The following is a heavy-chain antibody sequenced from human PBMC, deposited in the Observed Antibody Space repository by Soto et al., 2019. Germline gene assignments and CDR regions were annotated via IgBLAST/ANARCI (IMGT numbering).Heavy chain of an antibody. CDR2: MNPNSGNT. Sequence: QVQLVQSGAEVKKPGASVKVSCKASGYTFTSYDINWVRQATGQGLEWMGWMNPNSGNTGYAQKLQGRVTMTRNTSRSTAYMELSSLRSADTAVYYCPRVGIGAAWYQRFDPWGQGTLVTVSS. D-gene: IGHD6-13*01. J-gene: IGHJ5*02. V-gene: IGHV1-8*01. CDR1: GYTFTSYD. CDR3: PRVGIGAAWYQRFDP.